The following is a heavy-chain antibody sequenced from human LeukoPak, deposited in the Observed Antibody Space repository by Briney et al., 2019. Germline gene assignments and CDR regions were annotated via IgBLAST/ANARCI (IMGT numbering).Heavy chain of an antibody. CDR3: ARDRNVMITFGGVIILNS. J-gene: IGHJ4*02. CDR2: ISGYNGNT. D-gene: IGHD3-16*02. V-gene: IGHV1-18*01. Sequence: GASVKVSCKASGYTFTSHGISWLRQAPGQGLEWMGWISGYNGNTHYAQKFQGRVTLTSDRSTSSAHMEVRSLRSDDTAVYYCARDRNVMITFGGVIILNSWGQGTLVTVSS. CDR1: GYTFTSHG.